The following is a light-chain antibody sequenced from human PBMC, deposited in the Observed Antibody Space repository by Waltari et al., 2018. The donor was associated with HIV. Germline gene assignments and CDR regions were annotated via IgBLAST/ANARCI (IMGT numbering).Light chain of an antibody. CDR3: CSYAGSDTLV. Sequence: HSAPTQPASVSGSPGQSITISCTGTSSNVGTYNLVSWYQQHPGKAPKLLIYEVKRRPSGLSDRFSGSKSGNTASLTVSGLQAEDEAIYYCCSYAGSDTLVFGGGTSLTIL. V-gene: IGLV2-23*02. J-gene: IGLJ3*02. CDR1: SSNVGTYNL. CDR2: EVK.